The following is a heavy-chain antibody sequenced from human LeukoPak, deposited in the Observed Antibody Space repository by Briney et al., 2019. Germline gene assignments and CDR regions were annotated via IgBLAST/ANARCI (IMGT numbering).Heavy chain of an antibody. CDR2: ISSSSSYI. D-gene: IGHD3-22*01. V-gene: IGHV3-21*01. Sequence: GGSLRLSCAASGFTFSSYSMNWVRQAPGKGLEWVSSISSSSSYIYYAGSVKGRFTISRDNAKNSLYLQMNSLRAEDTAVYYCARIADQRSITMIVVVTIGAFGIWGQGTMVTVSS. CDR1: GFTFSSYS. J-gene: IGHJ3*02. CDR3: ARIADQRSITMIVVVTIGAFGI.